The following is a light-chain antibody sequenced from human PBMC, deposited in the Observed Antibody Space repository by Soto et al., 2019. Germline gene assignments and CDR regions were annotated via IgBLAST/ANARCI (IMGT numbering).Light chain of an antibody. V-gene: IGLV2-23*01. J-gene: IGLJ2*01. CDR1: SSDVGSYNL. CDR3: CSSSGRSTDVV. CDR2: EGS. Sequence: QSALTQPASVSGSPGQSITISCTGTSSDVGSYNLVSWYQQHPGKAPKLMIYEGSKRPSGVSNRFSGSKSGNTASLTISGLQAEDEAAYYCCSSSGRSTDVVFGGGTKLTVL.